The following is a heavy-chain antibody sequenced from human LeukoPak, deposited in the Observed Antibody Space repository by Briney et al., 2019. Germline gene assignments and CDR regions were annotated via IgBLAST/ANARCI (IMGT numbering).Heavy chain of an antibody. CDR3: AKDLAKQWLVPRGYFDY. CDR2: ISWNSGVT. D-gene: IGHD6-19*01. Sequence: GGSLRLSCGASGFDFCDYGMHWVRQVPGKGLEWVASISWNSGVTGYADSVKGRFTISRDNSKNTLYLQMNSLRAEDTAVYYCAKDLAKQWLVPRGYFDYWGQGTLVTVSS. V-gene: IGHV3-9*01. J-gene: IGHJ4*02. CDR1: GFDFCDYG.